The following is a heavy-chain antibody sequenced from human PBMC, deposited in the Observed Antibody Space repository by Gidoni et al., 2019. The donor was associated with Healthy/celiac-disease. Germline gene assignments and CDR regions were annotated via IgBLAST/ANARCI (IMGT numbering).Heavy chain of an antibody. CDR3: ARELAVTTGTFYYYYGMDV. V-gene: IGHV3-33*01. CDR2: IWYDGSNK. CDR1: GFTFTSYG. J-gene: IGHJ6*02. Sequence: QVQLVESGGGVVQPGRSLRLSCAASGFTFTSYGMHWVRQGPGKGLEWVAVIWYDGSNKYYADAVKGRFTISRDNSKNTLYLQMNSLRAEDTAVYYCARELAVTTGTFYYYYGMDVWGQGTTVTVSS. D-gene: IGHD4-17*01.